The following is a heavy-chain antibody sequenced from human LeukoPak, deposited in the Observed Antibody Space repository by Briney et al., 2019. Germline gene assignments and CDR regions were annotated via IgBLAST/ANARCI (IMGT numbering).Heavy chain of an antibody. J-gene: IGHJ4*02. CDR3: ARDSRASSWFFDY. CDR1: GFTFSSYE. D-gene: IGHD6-13*01. CDR2: ICSSGRTF. Sequence: GGSLRLSCAASGFTFSSYEMNWVRQAPGKGLEWVSYICSSGRTFNYADSVKGRFSISRDNAKNSLYLQMNSLRVEDTAVNFFARDSRASSWFFDYWGQGALVTVSS. V-gene: IGHV3-48*03.